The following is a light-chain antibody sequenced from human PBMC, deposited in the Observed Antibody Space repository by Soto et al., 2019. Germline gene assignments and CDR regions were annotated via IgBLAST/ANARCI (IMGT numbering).Light chain of an antibody. CDR3: TSYAGSNHWV. CDR2: DVT. Sequence: QSALTQPPSASGSPGQSVTISCTGTTSDVGGYTYVSWYQQYPGKAPKLMIYDVTKRPTGVPDRFSDSKSGNTASLTVSGLQAEDEADYYRTSYAGSNHWVFGGGTKLTVL. J-gene: IGLJ3*02. V-gene: IGLV2-8*01. CDR1: TSDVGGYTY.